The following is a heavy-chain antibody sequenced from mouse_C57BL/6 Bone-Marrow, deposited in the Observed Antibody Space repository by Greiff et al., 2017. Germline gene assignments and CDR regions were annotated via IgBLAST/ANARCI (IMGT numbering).Heavy chain of an antibody. CDR3: AWTALGY. Sequence: QVQLQQSGAELVKPGASVKMSCTASGYTFTSYWITWVKQRPGQGLEWIGDIYPGSGSTNYNEKFKSKATLTVDTSSSTSYMRLSSLTSKDSAVYYCAWTALGYWGQGTTLTVAS. V-gene: IGHV1-55*01. J-gene: IGHJ2*01. CDR2: IYPGSGST. CDR1: GYTFTSYW.